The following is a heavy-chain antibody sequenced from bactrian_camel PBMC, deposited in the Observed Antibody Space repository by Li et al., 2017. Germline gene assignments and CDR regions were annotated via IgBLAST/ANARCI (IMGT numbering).Heavy chain of an antibody. J-gene: IGHJ4*01. V-gene: IGHV3S54*01. CDR1: KDISVGNC. CDR3: ATPFPMSMGWHQLHYKY. CDR2: FFARERTT. Sequence: HVQLVESGGGSVQAGGSLRLSCAAPKDISVGNCMAWFRQAPGEERVGIATFFARERTTDYADSVKGRFTISRDNAKNTVYLQMNSLESGDTALYYCATPFPMSMGWHQLHYKYWGQGTQVTVS. D-gene: IGHD5*01.